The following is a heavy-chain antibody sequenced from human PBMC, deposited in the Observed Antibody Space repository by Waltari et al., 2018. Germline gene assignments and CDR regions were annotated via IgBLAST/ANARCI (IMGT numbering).Heavy chain of an antibody. Sequence: EVQLLESGGGLVQPGGSLRPSCAASGFPFSSHALSWVRQAPGKGLEWVSAISGSGGSTYYADSVKGRFTISRDNSKNTLYLQMNSLRAEDTAVYYCANILSSGWEFDYWGQGTLVTVSS. V-gene: IGHV3-23*01. D-gene: IGHD6-19*01. CDR1: GFPFSSHA. CDR2: ISGSGGST. CDR3: ANILSSGWEFDY. J-gene: IGHJ4*02.